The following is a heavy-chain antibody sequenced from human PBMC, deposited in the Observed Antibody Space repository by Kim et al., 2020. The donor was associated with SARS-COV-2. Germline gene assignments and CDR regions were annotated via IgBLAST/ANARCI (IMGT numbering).Heavy chain of an antibody. CDR1: GFTFSSYS. CDR2: ISSSSSYI. J-gene: IGHJ4*02. CDR3: ARARGDSSSWYGEDY. D-gene: IGHD6-13*01. V-gene: IGHV3-21*01. Sequence: GGSLRLSCAASGFTFSSYSMNWVRQAPGKGLEWVSSISSSSSYIYYADSVKGRFTISRDNAKNSLYLQMNSLRAEDTAVYYCARARGDSSSWYGEDYWGQGTLVTVSS.